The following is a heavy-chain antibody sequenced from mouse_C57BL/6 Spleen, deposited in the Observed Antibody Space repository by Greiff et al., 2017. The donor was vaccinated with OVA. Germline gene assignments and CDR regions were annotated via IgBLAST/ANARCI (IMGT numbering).Heavy chain of an antibody. J-gene: IGHJ2*01. CDR3: ARSSLIYYLDY. Sequence: VQLQQSGPELVKPGASVKISCKASGYAFSSSWMNWVKQRPGQGLEWIGRIYPGDGDTNYNRKFKGKATLTADKSSSTAYMQLSSLTSEDAAVYFCARSSLIYYLDYWGQGTTLTVSS. D-gene: IGHD6-2*01. V-gene: IGHV1-82*01. CDR2: IYPGDGDT. CDR1: GYAFSSSW.